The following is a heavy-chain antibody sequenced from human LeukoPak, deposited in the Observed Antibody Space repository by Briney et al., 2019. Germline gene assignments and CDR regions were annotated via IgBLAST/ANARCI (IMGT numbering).Heavy chain of an antibody. Sequence: ASVKVSCKASGYTFTSYYIHWVRQAPGQGLEWMGIINPSGGSTSNAQKFQGRVTMTRDTSISTAYMELSSLRSEDTAVYYCATVLLGGNYDYWGQGTLVTVSS. CDR3: ATVLLGGNYDY. CDR1: GYTFTSYY. CDR2: INPSGGST. D-gene: IGHD4-23*01. J-gene: IGHJ4*02. V-gene: IGHV1-46*01.